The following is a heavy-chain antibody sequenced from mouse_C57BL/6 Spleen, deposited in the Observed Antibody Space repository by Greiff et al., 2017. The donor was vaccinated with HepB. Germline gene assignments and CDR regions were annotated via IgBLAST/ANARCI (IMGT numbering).Heavy chain of an antibody. V-gene: IGHV1-72*01. J-gene: IGHJ4*01. Sequence: VQLQQPGAELVKPGASVKLSCKASGYTFTSYWMHWVKQRPGRGLEWIGRIDPNSGGTKYNEKFKSKATLTVDKPSSTAYMRLSSLTSEDSAVYYCARRLTGTHYYAMDYWGQGTSVTVSS. CDR3: ARRLTGTHYYAMDY. D-gene: IGHD4-1*01. CDR2: IDPNSGGT. CDR1: GYTFTSYW.